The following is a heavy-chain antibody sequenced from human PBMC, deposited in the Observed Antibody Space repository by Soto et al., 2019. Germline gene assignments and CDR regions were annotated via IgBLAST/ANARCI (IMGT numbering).Heavy chain of an antibody. CDR3: ARGLAAGDY. D-gene: IGHD6-13*01. Sequence: QVQLVQSGAEVKNPGASVKVSCKASGYTFTNYYIHRVRQAPGQGLEWMAIINPNGGSTNYAQEFQGRVTLARDTFTNTVYMELSSLRSEDTAIYYCARGLAAGDYWGQGTLVTVSS. V-gene: IGHV1-46*01. CDR2: INPNGGST. J-gene: IGHJ4*02. CDR1: GYTFTNYY.